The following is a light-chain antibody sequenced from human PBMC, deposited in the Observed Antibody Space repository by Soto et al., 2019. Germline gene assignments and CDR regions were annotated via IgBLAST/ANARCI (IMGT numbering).Light chain of an antibody. CDR2: AAS. CDR3: QQRHSIPYI. V-gene: IGKV1-39*01. J-gene: IGKJ2*01. CDR1: QTISTY. Sequence: DIQMTQSPSSLSASVGDRVTITCRASQTISTYLNWYQQKPGKAPKLLIYAASSLQSGVPSRFSGRGSGTDFTLTISSLQPEDFATYFCQQRHSIPYIFGQGTKLQLK.